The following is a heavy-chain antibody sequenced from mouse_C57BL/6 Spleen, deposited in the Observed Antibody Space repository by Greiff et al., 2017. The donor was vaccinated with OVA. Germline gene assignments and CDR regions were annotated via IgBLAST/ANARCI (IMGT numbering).Heavy chain of an antibody. CDR1: GYAFSSSW. J-gene: IGHJ4*01. D-gene: IGHD1-1*02. V-gene: IGHV1-82*01. CDR2: IYPGDGDT. CDR3: ARWYPYYAMDY. Sequence: VKLMESGPELVKPGASVKISCKASGYAFSSSWMNWVKQRPGKGLEWIGRIYPGDGDTNYNGKFKGKATLTADKSSSTAYMQLSSLTSEDSAVYFCARWYPYYAMDYWGQGTSVTVSS.